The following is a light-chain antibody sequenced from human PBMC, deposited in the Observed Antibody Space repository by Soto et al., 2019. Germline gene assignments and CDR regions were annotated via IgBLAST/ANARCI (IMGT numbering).Light chain of an antibody. CDR3: QQYNNWSPWT. CDR1: QSVSSN. CDR2: GAS. Sequence: EIVMTQSPATLSLSPGERATLSCRASQSVSSNLAWYQQKPGQAPRLLIYGASTRATGIPARFSGSGSGTEVTLTISSLQSEDFAVYYCQQYNNWSPWTFGQGTKVEIK. J-gene: IGKJ1*01. V-gene: IGKV3-15*01.